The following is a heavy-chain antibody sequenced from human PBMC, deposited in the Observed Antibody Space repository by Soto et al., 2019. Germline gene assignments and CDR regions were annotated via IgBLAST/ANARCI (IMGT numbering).Heavy chain of an antibody. CDR1: GFAFSSFA. V-gene: IGHV3-23*01. D-gene: IGHD5-18*01. CDR2: ISGSGDGT. CDR3: AGPGYSSQDY. Sequence: GGSLRLSCAASGFAFSSFALSWVRQAPGKGLEWVSAISGSGDGTDYAASVKGRFTISRDNSKNTLYLQMNSLRAEDTAVYYCAGPGYSSQDYWGQGALVTVSS. J-gene: IGHJ4*02.